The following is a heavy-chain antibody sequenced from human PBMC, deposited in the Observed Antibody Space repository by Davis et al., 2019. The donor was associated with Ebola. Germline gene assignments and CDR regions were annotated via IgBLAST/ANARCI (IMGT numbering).Heavy chain of an antibody. CDR2: IYYSGIT. J-gene: IGHJ6*02. CDR3: AGGEVTMVRGVLYYYYGMDV. V-gene: IGHV4-39*01. D-gene: IGHD3-10*01. Sequence: SETLSLTCTVSGGSIISSSSYWGWIRQPPRKGLEWIGSIYYSGITYYNPSLKSRVTISVDTSKNQFSLKLSSVTAADTAVYYCAGGEVTMVRGVLYYYYGMDVWGQGTTVTVSS. CDR1: GGSIISSSSY.